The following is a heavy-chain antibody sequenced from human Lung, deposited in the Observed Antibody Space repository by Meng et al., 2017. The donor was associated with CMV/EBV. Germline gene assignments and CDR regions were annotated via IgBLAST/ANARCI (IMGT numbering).Heavy chain of an antibody. CDR2: IYYRGST. J-gene: IGHJ4*02. V-gene: IGHV4-59*01. D-gene: IGHD3-3*01. Sequence: SXTXSLXCTVSGGSISSYYWSRIRQPPGNGLEWIGNIYYRGSTNYNPSFKSRVTISVDTSKSQFSLELGSVTAADTAVYYCAGRLRFLEWLHLYWGQGTLVTVSS. CDR1: GGSISSYY. CDR3: AGRLRFLEWLHLY.